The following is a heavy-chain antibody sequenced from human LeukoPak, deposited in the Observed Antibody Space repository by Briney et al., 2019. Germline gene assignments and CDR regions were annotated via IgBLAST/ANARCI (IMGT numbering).Heavy chain of an antibody. CDR1: GVSISSYY. D-gene: IGHD2-15*01. V-gene: IGHV4-59*01. CDR3: ARILGYCSGGSCYRGGHYYYYGMDV. CDR2: IYYSGST. J-gene: IGHJ6*02. Sequence: SETLSLTCTVSGVSISSYYWSWLRQPPGKGLEWVGYIYYSGSTNYNPSLKSRVTISVDTSKNQFSLKLSSVTAADTAVYYCARILGYCSGGSCYRGGHYYYYGMDVWGQGTTVTVSS.